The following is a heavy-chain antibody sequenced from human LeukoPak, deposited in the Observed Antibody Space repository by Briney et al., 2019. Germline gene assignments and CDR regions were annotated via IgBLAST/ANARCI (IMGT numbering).Heavy chain of an antibody. J-gene: IGHJ3*02. Sequence: ASVKVSCKASGYTFTSYDINWVRQATGQGLEWMGWMNPNSGNTGYAQKFQGRVTITRNTSISTAYMELSSLRSEDTAVYYCARGTSYYDFWSGYHDAFDIWGQGTMVTVSS. CDR1: GYTFTSYD. V-gene: IGHV1-8*03. CDR2: MNPNSGNT. CDR3: ARGTSYYDFWSGYHDAFDI. D-gene: IGHD3-3*01.